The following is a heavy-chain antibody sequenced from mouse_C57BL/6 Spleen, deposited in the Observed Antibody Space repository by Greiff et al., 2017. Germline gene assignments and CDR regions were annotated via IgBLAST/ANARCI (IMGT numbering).Heavy chain of an antibody. Sequence: EVQLLQSGPELVQPGASVKISCTASGYTFTDYYMNWVNQSPGKSLEWIGDINPNSGGTSYHQNFKGKATLTVDNSSSTPYMELHRLTSADSAVYYCAQKRSYGFDYWGQGTTLTVSS. CDR3: AQKRSYGFDY. CDR2: INPNSGGT. CDR1: GYTFTDYY. J-gene: IGHJ2*01. V-gene: IGHV1-26*01. D-gene: IGHD1-1*01.